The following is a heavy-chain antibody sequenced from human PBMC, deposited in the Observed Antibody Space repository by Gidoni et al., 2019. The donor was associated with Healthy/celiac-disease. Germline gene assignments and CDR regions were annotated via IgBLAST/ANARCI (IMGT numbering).Heavy chain of an antibody. J-gene: IGHJ6*02. V-gene: IGHV5-51*01. CDR1: GDSLTSYW. CDR3: ARRFGVPAARDYYGMDV. CDR2: IYPGDSDT. D-gene: IGHD2-2*01. Sequence: EVQLVQSGAEVKKPGESLKISCKGSGDSLTSYWIGWVRQVPGKGLEWLGIIYPGDSDTRYRPSFQGQVTISADKSISTAYLQWSSLKASDTAMYYCARRFGVPAARDYYGMDVWGQGTTVTVSS.